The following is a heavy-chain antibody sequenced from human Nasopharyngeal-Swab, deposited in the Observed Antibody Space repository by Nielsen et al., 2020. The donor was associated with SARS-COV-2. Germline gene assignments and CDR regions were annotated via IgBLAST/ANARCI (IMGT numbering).Heavy chain of an antibody. CDR1: GFTFSSYS. CDR2: ISSSSRTI. CDR3: ARDHRYSSSWYSSYYYYYMDV. J-gene: IGHJ6*03. V-gene: IGHV3-48*04. D-gene: IGHD6-13*01. Sequence: GESLKISCAASGFTFSSYSMNWVRQAPGKGLEWVSYISSSSRTIYNADSVKGRFTISRDNAKNSLYLQMNSLRAEDTAVYYCARDHRYSSSWYSSYYYYYMDVWGKGTTVTVSS.